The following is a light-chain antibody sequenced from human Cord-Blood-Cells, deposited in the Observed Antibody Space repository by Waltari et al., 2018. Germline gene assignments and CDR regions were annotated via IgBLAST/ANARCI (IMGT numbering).Light chain of an antibody. J-gene: IGKJ1*01. CDR3: QQSYSTLWT. V-gene: IGKV1-39*01. CDR1: QSISSY. CDR2: AAS. Sequence: DTEMTQSPSSLSASLGDRLTITCRASQSISSYLNCYQQKPGKAPKLTIYAASSLQSGVPSRFSGSGSGTDFTLTISSLQPEDFATYYCQQSYSTLWTFGQGTKVEIK.